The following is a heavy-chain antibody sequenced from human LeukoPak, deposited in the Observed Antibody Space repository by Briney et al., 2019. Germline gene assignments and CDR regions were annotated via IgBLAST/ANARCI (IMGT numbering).Heavy chain of an antibody. CDR1: GYTFTEYP. CDR3: ARGAKVGATFDY. Sequence: ASVKVSCKASGYTFTEYPMHWVRQARGQGPQWMGDINPHSGATNYAQTFQGRVTMTLDTSINTAYMDLIRLKIDDTAIYFCARGAKVGATFDYWGQGTLLTVSS. D-gene: IGHD1-26*01. V-gene: IGHV1-2*02. CDR2: INPHSGAT. J-gene: IGHJ4*02.